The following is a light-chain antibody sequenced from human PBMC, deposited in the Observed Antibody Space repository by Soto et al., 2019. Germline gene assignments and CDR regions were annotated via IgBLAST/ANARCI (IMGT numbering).Light chain of an antibody. CDR3: TSYTSSSIRGL. J-gene: IGLJ2*01. CDR1: SSDVGGYNY. Sequence: QSVLTQPASVSGSPGQSITISCTGTSSDVGGYNYVSWYQQHPGKAPKLIIYEVSNRPSGVSTRFSGSKSGNTASLTISGLQPEDEADYYCTSYTSSSIRGLFGGGTKLTVL. CDR2: EVS. V-gene: IGLV2-14*01.